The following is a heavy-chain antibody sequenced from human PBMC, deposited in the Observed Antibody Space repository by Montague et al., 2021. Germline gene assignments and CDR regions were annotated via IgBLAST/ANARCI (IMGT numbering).Heavy chain of an antibody. CDR1: GGSFSGHY. V-gene: IGHV4-34*01. Sequence: SETLSLTCAVYGGSFSGHYWSWIRQPPGKGLEWIGEINHSGSTNYNPSLKSRVTMSVDTSRNQFSLNLSSVTAADTAVYYCARYLHTSKYSGSHYLPRQYGMDVWGQGTTVPVSS. CDR2: INHSGST. CDR3: ARYLHTSKYSGSHYLPRQYGMDV. D-gene: IGHD1-26*01. J-gene: IGHJ6*02.